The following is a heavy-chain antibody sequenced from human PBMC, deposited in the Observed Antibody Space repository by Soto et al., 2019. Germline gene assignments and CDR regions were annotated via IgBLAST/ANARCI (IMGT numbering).Heavy chain of an antibody. CDR1: GHTFTGRY. V-gene: IGHV1-2*02. D-gene: IGHD1-26*01. CDR3: GRGRSGQIVVFY. CDR2: IGPETGAT. J-gene: IGHJ4*02. Sequence: ASVKVSCKASGHTFTGRYIHWVRQAPEQGPEWMGEIGPETGATRYAQKFQGRVTMTRDMSITTVYMELNNLSPDDTAVYYCGRGRSGQIVVFYWGQGTPVTVSS.